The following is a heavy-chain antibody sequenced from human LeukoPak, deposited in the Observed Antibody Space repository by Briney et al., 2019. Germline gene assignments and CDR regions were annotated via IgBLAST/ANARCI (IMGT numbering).Heavy chain of an antibody. Sequence: PGGSLRLSCAASGFTFDDYAMHWVRQAPGKGLEWVSGISWNSGSIGYADSVKGRFTIPRDNAKNSLYLQMNSLRAEDTALYYCAIGGNSIGSYFQHWGQGTLVTVSS. CDR2: ISWNSGSI. CDR3: AIGGNSIGSYFQH. D-gene: IGHD4-23*01. V-gene: IGHV3-9*01. CDR1: GFTFDDYA. J-gene: IGHJ1*01.